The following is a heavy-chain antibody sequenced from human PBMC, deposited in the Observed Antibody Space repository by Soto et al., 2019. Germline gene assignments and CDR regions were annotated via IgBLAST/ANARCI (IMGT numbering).Heavy chain of an antibody. CDR3: ARDRTSRDLDFWSGYSDY. CDR2: ISYDGSNK. V-gene: IGHV3-30-3*01. J-gene: IGHJ4*02. D-gene: IGHD3-3*01. Sequence: LRLSCAASGFTFSSYAMHWVRQAPGKGLEWVAVISYDGSNKYYADSVKGRFTISRDNSKNTLYLQMNSLRAEDTAVYYCARDRTSRDLDFWSGYSDYWGQGTLVTVSS. CDR1: GFTFSSYA.